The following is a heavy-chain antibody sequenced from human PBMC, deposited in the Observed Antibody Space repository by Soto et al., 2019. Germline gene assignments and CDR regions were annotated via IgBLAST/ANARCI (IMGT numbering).Heavy chain of an antibody. CDR1: GGSINSYTNY. J-gene: IGHJ4*02. V-gene: IGHV4-39*01. CDR2: IYYSGTT. Sequence: PSETLSLTCSVSGGSINSYTNYWSWIRQTPSRGLEWIGYIYYSGTTYYDPSLKSRVTISIDTSENQFSLRLRSVTAADTAVYYCARHGSYWGQGTLVTVSS. CDR3: ARHGSY.